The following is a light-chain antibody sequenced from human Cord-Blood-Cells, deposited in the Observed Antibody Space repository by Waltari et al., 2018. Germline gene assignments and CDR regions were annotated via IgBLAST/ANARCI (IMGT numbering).Light chain of an antibody. CDR3: QSADSSGTHRV. V-gene: IGLV3-25*02. CDR1: ALPKQY. Sequence: SYELSQPHSVSVCPGQTARSTCSGEALPKQYAYWYQQKRGQAPVLVIYKDSERPSGIPELFSGSSSGTTATLTISGAQAEDEADYYCQSADSSGTHRVFGGGTRLTVL. J-gene: IGLJ3*02. CDR2: KDS.